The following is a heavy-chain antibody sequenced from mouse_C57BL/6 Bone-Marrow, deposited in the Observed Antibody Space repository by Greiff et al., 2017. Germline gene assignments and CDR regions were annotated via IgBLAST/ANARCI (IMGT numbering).Heavy chain of an antibody. D-gene: IGHD2-5*01. CDR1: GYTFTSYW. V-gene: IGHV1-64*01. CDR2: IHPNSGST. J-gene: IGHJ2*01. CDR3: AREGIYYSKDLFDY. Sequence: QVQLQQPGAELVKPGASVKLSCKASGYTFTSYWMHWVKQRPGQGLEWIGMIHPNSGSTNYNEKFKSKATLTVDKSSSTAYMQLSSLTSEDSAVYYCAREGIYYSKDLFDYWGQGTTLTVSS.